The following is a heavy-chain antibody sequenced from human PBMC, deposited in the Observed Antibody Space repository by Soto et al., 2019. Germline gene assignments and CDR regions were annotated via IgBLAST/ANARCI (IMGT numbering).Heavy chain of an antibody. V-gene: IGHV6-1*01. J-gene: IGHJ1*01. Sequence: SQTLSLTCAISGDSVSNNSAAWNWIRQSPSRGLEWLGRTYYRSKWYNDYAVSVKSRITINPDTSKNQFSLQLNSVTAADTAVYYCARHGAWGYVSPHQHWGQGTLVTVSS. D-gene: IGHD3-16*01. CDR1: GDSVSNNSAA. CDR2: TYYRSKWYN. CDR3: ARHGAWGYVSPHQH.